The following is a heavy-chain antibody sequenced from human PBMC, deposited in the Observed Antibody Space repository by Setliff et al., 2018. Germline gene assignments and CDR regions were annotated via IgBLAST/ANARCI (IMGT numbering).Heavy chain of an antibody. CDR2: IRGRTDNYAT. D-gene: IGHD5-18*01. J-gene: IGHJ3*02. CDR3: TFARDGYDVFDI. Sequence: GGSLRLSCAASGFSFSGSAVYWVRQAYVKGLEWIGRIRGRTDNYATAYAASVRGRFTISRDDSTNTAYLQMNSLKTEDTAVYYCTFARDGYDVFDIWGQGTMVTVSS. V-gene: IGHV3-73*01. CDR1: GFSFSGSA.